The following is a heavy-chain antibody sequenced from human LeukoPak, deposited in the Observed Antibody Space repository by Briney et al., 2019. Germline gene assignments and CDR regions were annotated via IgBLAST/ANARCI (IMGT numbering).Heavy chain of an antibody. CDR1: GFTFSSYA. CDR3: AKGYSSGWYFFDN. Sequence: GGSLRLPCAASGFTFSSYALNWPPQAPGKGWEGVSAISGSGGSTQYADPVKGRFTISRDDSKNTLYLQMNSLRAEDTAVYYCAKGYSSGWYFFDNWGQGILVTVSS. D-gene: IGHD6-19*01. CDR2: ISGSGGST. V-gene: IGHV3-23*01. J-gene: IGHJ4*02.